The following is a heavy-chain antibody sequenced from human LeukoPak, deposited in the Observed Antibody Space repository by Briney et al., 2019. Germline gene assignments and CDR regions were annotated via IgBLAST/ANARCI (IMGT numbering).Heavy chain of an antibody. Sequence: SETLSLNCTVSGGSIGSFYWSWIRQPPGKGLEWMGYIYYSGNTNYNPSLKSRVTISVDTSKNQFSLKLSSVTAADTAVYYCARPGGVSNWFDPWGQGTLVTVSS. CDR3: ARPGGVSNWFDP. CDR1: GGSIGSFY. J-gene: IGHJ5*02. D-gene: IGHD2-8*02. V-gene: IGHV4-59*08. CDR2: IYYSGNT.